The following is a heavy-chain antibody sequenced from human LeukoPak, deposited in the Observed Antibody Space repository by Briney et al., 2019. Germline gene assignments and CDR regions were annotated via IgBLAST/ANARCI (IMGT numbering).Heavy chain of an antibody. J-gene: IGHJ5*02. CDR2: IYYSGST. CDR3: ARDLPYYDILTGYYKGVIDP. Sequence: SETLSLTCTVSGGSINSYYWSWIRQPPGKGLEWIGYIYYSGSTNYNPSLKSRVTISVDASKNQFSLKLSSVTAADTAVYYCARDLPYYDILTGYYKGVIDPWGQGTLVTVSS. CDR1: GGSINSYY. V-gene: IGHV4-59*12. D-gene: IGHD3-9*01.